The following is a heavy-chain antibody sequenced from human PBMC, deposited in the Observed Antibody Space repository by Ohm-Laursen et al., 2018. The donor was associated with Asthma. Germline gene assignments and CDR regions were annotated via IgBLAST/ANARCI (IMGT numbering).Heavy chain of an antibody. D-gene: IGHD3-3*01. CDR1: GYTFTSYA. CDR2: INAGNGNT. J-gene: IGHJ5*02. Sequence: GASVKVSCKASGYTFTSYAMHWVRQAPGQRLEWMGWINAGNGNTKYSQKFQGRVTITRDTSASTAYMELGSLRSEDTAVYYCARDPRVSKIFGVVNPRTDNWFDPWGQGTLVTVSS. V-gene: IGHV1-3*01. CDR3: ARDPRVSKIFGVVNPRTDNWFDP.